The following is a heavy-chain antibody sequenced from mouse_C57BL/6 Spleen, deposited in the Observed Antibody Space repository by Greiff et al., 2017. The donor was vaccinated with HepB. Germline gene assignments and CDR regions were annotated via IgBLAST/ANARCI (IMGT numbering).Heavy chain of an antibody. CDR3: ARDFTFDY. Sequence: EVKLQESGPELVKPGDSVKISCKASGYSFTGYFMNWVMQSHGKSLEWIGRINPYNGDTFYNQKFKAKATLTVDKSSSTAHMELRSLTSEDSAVYYCARDFTFDYWGQGTTLTVSS. J-gene: IGHJ2*01. CDR2: INPYNGDT. CDR1: GYSFTGYF. D-gene: IGHD1-1*01. V-gene: IGHV1-20*01.